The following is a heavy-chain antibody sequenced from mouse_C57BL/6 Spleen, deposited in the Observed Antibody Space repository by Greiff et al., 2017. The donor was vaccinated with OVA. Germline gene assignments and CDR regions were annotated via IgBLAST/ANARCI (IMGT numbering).Heavy chain of an antibody. Sequence: EVHLVESEGGLVQPGSSMKLSCTASGFTFSDYYMAWVRQVPEKGLEWVANINYDGSSTYYLDSLKSRFIISRDNAKNILYLQMSSLKSEDTATYYCAREASKGYYAMDYWGQGTSVTVSS. CDR3: AREASKGYYAMDY. V-gene: IGHV5-16*01. J-gene: IGHJ4*01. CDR2: INYDGSST. CDR1: GFTFSDYY. D-gene: IGHD2-5*01.